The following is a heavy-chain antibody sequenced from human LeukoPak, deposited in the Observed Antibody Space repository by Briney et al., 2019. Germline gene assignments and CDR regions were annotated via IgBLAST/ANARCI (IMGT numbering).Heavy chain of an antibody. J-gene: IGHJ4*02. CDR1: GFTFSSYG. V-gene: IGHV3-30*18. D-gene: IGHD6-13*01. CDR3: AKGGIAAAGFLTPFDY. CDR2: ISYDGSNK. Sequence: PGGSLRLSCAASGFTFSSYGMHWVRQAPGKGLEWVAVISYDGSNKYYADSVKGRFTISRDNSKNTLYLQMNSLRAEDTAVYYCAKGGIAAAGFLTPFDYWGQGTLVTVSS.